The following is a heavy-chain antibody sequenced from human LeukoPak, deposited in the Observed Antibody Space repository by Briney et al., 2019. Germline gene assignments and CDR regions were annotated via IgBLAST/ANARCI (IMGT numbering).Heavy chain of an antibody. V-gene: IGHV3-23*01. CDR3: AKDPLYSYGSKHYFDY. CDR2: ISGSGGST. CDR1: GFTFSSYA. J-gene: IGHJ4*02. Sequence: GGSLRLSCAASGFTFSSYAMSWVRQAPGKGLEWVSAISGSGGSTHYADSMKGRFTISRDNSKNTLYLQMNSLRAEDTAVYYCAKDPLYSYGSKHYFDYWGQGTLVTVSS. D-gene: IGHD5-18*01.